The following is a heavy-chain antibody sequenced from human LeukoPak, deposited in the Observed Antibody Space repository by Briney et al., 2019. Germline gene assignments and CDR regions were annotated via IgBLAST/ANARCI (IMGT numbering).Heavy chain of an antibody. D-gene: IGHD4-17*01. CDR1: GDSVSSADSY. CDR2: INNGGTT. Sequence: SETLSLTCTVSGDSVSSADSYWSWIRQSPGKGLEWIGYINNGGTTNYNPSLKSRVTISVDTSRNQFSLRLTSVTAADTAVYSCARRKYGDYGHWFDPWGQGTLVTVSS. J-gene: IGHJ5*02. V-gene: IGHV4-61*08. CDR3: ARRKYGDYGHWFDP.